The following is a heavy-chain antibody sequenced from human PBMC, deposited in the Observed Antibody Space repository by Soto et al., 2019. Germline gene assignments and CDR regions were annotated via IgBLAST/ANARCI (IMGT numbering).Heavy chain of an antibody. CDR3: ARDFHIAAAGPPFGSPGGD. V-gene: IGHV1-2*04. Sequence: ASVKVSCKASGYTFTGYYMHWVRQAPGQGLEWMGWINPNSGGTNYAQKFQGWVTMTRDTSISTAYMELSRLGSDDTAVYYCARDFHIAAAGPPFGSPGGDWGQGTLVTVSS. CDR1: GYTFTGYY. CDR2: INPNSGGT. J-gene: IGHJ4*02. D-gene: IGHD6-13*01.